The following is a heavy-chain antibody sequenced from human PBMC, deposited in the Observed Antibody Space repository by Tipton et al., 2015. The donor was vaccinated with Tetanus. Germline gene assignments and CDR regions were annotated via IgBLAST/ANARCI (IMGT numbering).Heavy chain of an antibody. CDR3: ATGRRTVGFDY. CDR1: GGSVSRGSYY. Sequence: TLSLTCTVSGGSVSRGSYYWNWIRQPPGKGLEWIGSIYYGGNTYYNPSLESRLTMAVDTSKTQVSPKLSSVTAADTAVYYCATGRRTVGFDYWGQGALVTVSS. D-gene: IGHD4-23*01. J-gene: IGHJ4*02. V-gene: IGHV4-39*01. CDR2: IYYGGNT.